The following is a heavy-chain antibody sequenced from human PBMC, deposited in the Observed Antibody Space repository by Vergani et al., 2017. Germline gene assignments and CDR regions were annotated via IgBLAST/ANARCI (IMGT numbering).Heavy chain of an antibody. Sequence: QVQLQQWGAGLLKPSETLSLTCAVYGGSFSGYYWSWIRQPPGKGLEWIGEINHSGSTNYNPSLKSRVTISVDTSKNQFSLKLSSVTAADTAVYYCARGLEGSYYDSSGYYFDYWGQGTLVTVSS. CDR1: GGSFSGYY. CDR3: ARGLEGSYYDSSGYYFDY. J-gene: IGHJ4*02. D-gene: IGHD3-22*01. V-gene: IGHV4-34*01. CDR2: INHSGST.